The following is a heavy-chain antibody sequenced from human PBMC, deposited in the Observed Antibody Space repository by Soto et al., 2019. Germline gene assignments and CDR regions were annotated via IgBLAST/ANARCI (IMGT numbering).Heavy chain of an antibody. CDR3: ARAMTMTLARIFGMDV. CDR2: IFYDGSND. D-gene: IGHD3-3*01. V-gene: IGHV3-33*01. Sequence: SLRLSCAGSGFFFQNYAMHWVRLAPGKGLEWVAYIFYDGSNDNYADSVKGRFTVSRDNSEGMMYLQMNNLRVEDTGVYFSARAMTMTLARIFGMDVWGLGTTVTVSS. CDR1: GFFFQNYA. J-gene: IGHJ6*02.